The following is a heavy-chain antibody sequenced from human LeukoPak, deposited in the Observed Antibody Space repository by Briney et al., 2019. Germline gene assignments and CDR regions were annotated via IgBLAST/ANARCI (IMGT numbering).Heavy chain of an antibody. D-gene: IGHD2-15*01. J-gene: IGHJ4*02. CDR1: GGSFSGYY. CDR2: INHSGST. Sequence: SETLSLTCAVYGGSFSGYYWSWTRQPPGKGLEWIGEINHSGSTNYNPSLKSRVTISVDTSKNQFSLKLSSVTPADTAVYYCARGPLRGYCSGGSCYSGLFDYWGQGTLVTVSS. CDR3: ARGPLRGYCSGGSCYSGLFDY. V-gene: IGHV4-34*01.